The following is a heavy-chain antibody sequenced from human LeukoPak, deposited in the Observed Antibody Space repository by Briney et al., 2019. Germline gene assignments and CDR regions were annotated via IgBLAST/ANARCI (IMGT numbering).Heavy chain of an antibody. J-gene: IGHJ3*02. D-gene: IGHD3-22*01. CDR2: INPSSGGT. V-gene: IGHV1-2*02. CDR3: AREGPDDYYDSSGYPFDI. Sequence: ASVKVSCKASGYTFTGYYMHWVRQAPGQGLEWMGWINPSSGGTNYAQKFQGRVTMTRDTSISTAYMELSRLRSDDTAVYYCAREGPDDYYDSSGYPFDIWGQGTMVTVSS. CDR1: GYTFTGYY.